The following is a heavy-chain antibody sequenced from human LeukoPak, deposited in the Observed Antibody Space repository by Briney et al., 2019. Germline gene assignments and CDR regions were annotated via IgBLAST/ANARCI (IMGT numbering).Heavy chain of an antibody. CDR1: GYSFTTFW. CDR3: TRSPRDGYHDAFDI. Sequence: GESLKIPFKGSGYSFTTFWLAGVRQMPGEGLGWIGIIYRGDSETRYSPSFQGQVTTSADKSIPTAYLQWGSLKASDTAMYYCTRSPRDGYHDAFDIWGQGTMVTVFS. CDR2: IYRGDSET. D-gene: IGHD5-24*01. J-gene: IGHJ3*02. V-gene: IGHV5-51*01.